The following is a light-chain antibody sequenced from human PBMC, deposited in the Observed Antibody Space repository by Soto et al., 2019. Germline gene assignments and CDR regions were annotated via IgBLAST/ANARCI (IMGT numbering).Light chain of an antibody. CDR2: DAS. J-gene: IGKJ1*01. CDR1: QSVSSY. V-gene: IGKV3-11*01. Sequence: EIVMTQSPATLSVSPGERATLSCRASQSVSSYLAWYQQKPGQAPRLLXYDASNRATGIPDRFSGSGSGTDFTLTISRLEPEDFAVYYCQKRSNWPPWTFGQGTKVDI. CDR3: QKRSNWPPWT.